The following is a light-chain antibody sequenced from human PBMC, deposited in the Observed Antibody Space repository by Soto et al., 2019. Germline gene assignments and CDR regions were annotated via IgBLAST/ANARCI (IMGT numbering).Light chain of an antibody. CDR3: RSYTSSRLGV. Sequence: QSALTQPASVSGSPGQSITISCTGSSSDVGAYNFVSWYQQHPGKAPKLMIYDVSNRPSGVSNRFSGSKSGNTASLTISGLQAEDEADYYCRSYTSSRLGVFGGGTKVTVL. J-gene: IGLJ2*01. CDR2: DVS. CDR1: SSDVGAYNF. V-gene: IGLV2-14*01.